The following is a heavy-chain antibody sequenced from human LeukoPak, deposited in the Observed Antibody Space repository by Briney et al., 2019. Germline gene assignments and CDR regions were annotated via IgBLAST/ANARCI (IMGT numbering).Heavy chain of an antibody. CDR2: ISSSSSYI. V-gene: IGHV3-21*01. CDR1: GFTFSTYS. CDR3: AKSARVGVTVLVNFDY. J-gene: IGHJ4*02. Sequence: GGSLRLSCEASGFTFSTYSMNWVRQAPGKGLEWVSSISSSSSYIYYADSLKGRFTISRDNAKNSLYLQMNSLRVEVAAVYYCAKSARVGVTVLVNFDYWGQGTLVTVSS. D-gene: IGHD1-26*01.